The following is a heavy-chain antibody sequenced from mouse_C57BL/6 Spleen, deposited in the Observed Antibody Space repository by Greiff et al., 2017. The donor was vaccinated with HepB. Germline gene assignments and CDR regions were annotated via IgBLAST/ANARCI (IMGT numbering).Heavy chain of an antibody. V-gene: IGHV1-76*01. Sequence: QVTLKVSGAELVRPGASVKLSCKASGYTFTDYYINWVKQRPGQGLEWIARIYPGSGNTYYNEKFKGKATLTAEKSSSTAYMQLSSLTSEDSAVYFCARALSRGFAYWGQGTLVTVSA. CDR2: IYPGSGNT. J-gene: IGHJ3*01. CDR1: GYTFTDYY. CDR3: ARALSRGFAY.